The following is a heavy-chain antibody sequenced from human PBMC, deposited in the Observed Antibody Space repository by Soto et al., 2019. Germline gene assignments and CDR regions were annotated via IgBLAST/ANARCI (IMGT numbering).Heavy chain of an antibody. Sequence: ASVKVSCKASGYTLTNFGVTWVRRAPGQGLEWMGWISAYTDTPNYAQKFQGRVTMTIDTSTSTAYMDLRSLTSDDTAVYYCARVIPGVEAWFDPWGQGTLVTVSS. CDR1: GYTLTNFG. D-gene: IGHD2-2*01. CDR2: ISAYTDTP. CDR3: ARVIPGVEAWFDP. J-gene: IGHJ5*02. V-gene: IGHV1-18*01.